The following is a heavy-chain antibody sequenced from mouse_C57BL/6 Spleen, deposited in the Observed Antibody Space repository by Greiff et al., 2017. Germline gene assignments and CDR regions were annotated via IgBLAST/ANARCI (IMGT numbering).Heavy chain of an antibody. D-gene: IGHD2-4*01. CDR1: GFTFSSYA. CDR3: TRVDYDRVYAMDY. V-gene: IGHV5-9-1*02. J-gene: IGHJ4*01. Sequence: EVQLVASGEGLVKPGGSLKLSCAASGFTFSSYAMSLVRQTPEKRLEWVAYISSGGDYIYYADPVTCPFPISRDNARNTLDMQMSSLKSEDTAMYYGTRVDYDRVYAMDYWGQGTSVTVSS. CDR2: ISSGGDYI.